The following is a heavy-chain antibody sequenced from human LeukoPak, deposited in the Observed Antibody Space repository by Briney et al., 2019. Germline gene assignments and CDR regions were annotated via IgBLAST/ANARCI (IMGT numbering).Heavy chain of an antibody. J-gene: IGHJ4*02. D-gene: IGHD6-19*01. Sequence: GASVKVSCKASGGTFSSYTISWVRQAPGQGLEWMGRIITILGIANYAQKFQGRVTITADKSTSTAYMELSSLRSEDTAVYYCATLQGWMGFDYWGQGTLVTVSS. V-gene: IGHV1-69*02. CDR2: IITILGIA. CDR1: GGTFSSYT. CDR3: ATLQGWMGFDY.